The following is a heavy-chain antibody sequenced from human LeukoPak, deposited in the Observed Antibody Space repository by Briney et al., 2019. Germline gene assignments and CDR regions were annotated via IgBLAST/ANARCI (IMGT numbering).Heavy chain of an antibody. CDR2: IWYDGSNK. CDR3: ARGDDFWSGYSFDY. V-gene: IGHV3-33*01. Sequence: GGPLRLSCAASGFTFSSYGMHWVRQAPGKGLEWVAVIWYDGSNKYYADSVKGRFTISRDNSRNTLYLQMNSLRAEDTAVYYCARGDDFWSGYSFDYWGQGTLVTVSS. CDR1: GFTFSSYG. J-gene: IGHJ4*02. D-gene: IGHD3-3*01.